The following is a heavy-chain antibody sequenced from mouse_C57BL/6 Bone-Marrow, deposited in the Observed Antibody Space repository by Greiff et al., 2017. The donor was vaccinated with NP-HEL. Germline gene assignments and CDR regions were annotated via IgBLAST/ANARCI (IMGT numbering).Heavy chain of an antibody. CDR1: GFSFNTYA. CDR3: VRHIFDY. V-gene: IGHV10-1*01. J-gene: IGHJ2*01. Sequence: DVMLVESGGGLVQPKGSLKLSCAASGFSFNTYALNWVPQAPGKGLEWVARIRSKSNNYATYYADSVKDRFTISRDDSESMLYLQMNNLKTEDTAMYYCVRHIFDYWGQGTTLTVSS. CDR2: IRSKSNNYAT.